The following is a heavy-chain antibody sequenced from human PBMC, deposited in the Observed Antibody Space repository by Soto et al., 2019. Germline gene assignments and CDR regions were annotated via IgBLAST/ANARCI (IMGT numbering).Heavy chain of an antibody. J-gene: IGHJ4*02. D-gene: IGHD6-19*01. CDR2: IFSGGGT. CDR1: GFTVSSSY. Sequence: EVQLVESGGGLVQPGGSLRLSCAASGFTVSSSYMSWVRQAPGKGLEWVSVIFSGGGTYYADSVKGRFTISRDNSNNTLILPMNSLSAKNTPVYYCGRDQGDYRGGWPLDYWRQGTLVT. CDR3: GRDQGDYRGGWPLDY. V-gene: IGHV3-66*01.